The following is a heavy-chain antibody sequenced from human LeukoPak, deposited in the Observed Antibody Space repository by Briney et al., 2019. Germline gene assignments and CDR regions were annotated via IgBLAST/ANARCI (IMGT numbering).Heavy chain of an antibody. Sequence: GGSLRLSCAASGFTFDSYAMSWVRQAPGKGLEWVSVIYSGGSTYYADSVKGRFTISRDNSKNTLYLQMNSLRAEDTAVYYCARSFDYGVDYWGQGTLVTVSS. V-gene: IGHV3-53*01. J-gene: IGHJ4*02. D-gene: IGHD4-17*01. CDR2: IYSGGST. CDR1: GFTFDSYA. CDR3: ARSFDYGVDY.